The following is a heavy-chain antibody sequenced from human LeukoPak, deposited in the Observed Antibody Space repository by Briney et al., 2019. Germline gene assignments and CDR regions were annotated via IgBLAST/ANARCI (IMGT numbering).Heavy chain of an antibody. CDR3: AKDRIAVAGYNYYYGMDV. Sequence: GGSLRLSCAASGFTFSSYGMHWVRQAPGKGLEWVAFIRYDGSNKYYADSVKGRFTISRDNSKNTLYLQMNSLRAEDTAVYYCAKDRIAVAGYNYYYGMDVWGQGTTVTVSS. D-gene: IGHD6-19*01. J-gene: IGHJ6*02. CDR2: IRYDGSNK. CDR1: GFTFSSYG. V-gene: IGHV3-30*02.